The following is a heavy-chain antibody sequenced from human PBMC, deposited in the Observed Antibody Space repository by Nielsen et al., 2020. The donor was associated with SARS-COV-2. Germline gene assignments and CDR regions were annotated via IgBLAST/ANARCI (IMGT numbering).Heavy chain of an antibody. CDR3: ARRPYGGYAIDF. CDR1: GFTFSSCE. CDR2: ISNSGGSI. V-gene: IGHV3-48*03. Sequence: GGSLRLSCAASGFTFSSCEMNWVRQAPGKGLEWISYISNSGGSIYYADAVKGRFTISRDNAKNSLFLQMNSLRVEDTAVYFCARRPYGGYAIDFWGEGILVTVSS. D-gene: IGHD3-22*01. J-gene: IGHJ4*02.